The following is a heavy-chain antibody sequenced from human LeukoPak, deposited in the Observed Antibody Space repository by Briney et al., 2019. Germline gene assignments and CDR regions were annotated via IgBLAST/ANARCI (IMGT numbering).Heavy chain of an antibody. D-gene: IGHD6-6*01. V-gene: IGHV3-48*01. CDR3: AREQLVADY. J-gene: IGHJ4*02. Sequence: PGGSLRLSCAASGFTFSSYSMNWVRQAPGKGLEWVSYISSSSSTIYYADSVKGRFTISRDNAKNSLYLQMNSLRAEDTAVYYCAREQLVADYWGQGTLVTVSS. CDR2: ISSSSSTI. CDR1: GFTFSSYS.